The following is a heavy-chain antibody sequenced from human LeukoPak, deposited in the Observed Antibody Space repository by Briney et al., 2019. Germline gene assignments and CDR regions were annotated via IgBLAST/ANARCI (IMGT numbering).Heavy chain of an antibody. J-gene: IGHJ4*02. V-gene: IGHV3-23*01. D-gene: IGHD3-10*01. CDR3: AKDRVSGSGSPGDS. CDR2: ISGSGDYT. Sequence: PGGSLRLSCVASGFTFTSYAMTWVRQAPGKGLEWVSAISGSGDYTYYADSVKGRFTISRDNSKNTLYLQMNSLRAEDTAVYYCAKDRVSGSGSPGDSWGQGTLVTVSS. CDR1: GFTFTSYA.